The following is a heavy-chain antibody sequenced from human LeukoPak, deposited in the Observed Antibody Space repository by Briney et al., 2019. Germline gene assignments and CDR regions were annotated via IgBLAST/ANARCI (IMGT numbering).Heavy chain of an antibody. D-gene: IGHD3-10*01. CDR2: IKQDGSEK. CDR3: ARHSGSGSYYTDNFDF. V-gene: IGHV3-7*01. Sequence: GGSLRLSCEGSGFTFMNFWMSWVRQAPGKGLEWVANIKQDGSEKYYVDSVKGRFTISRDNAKNSLYLQMISLRDEDTAVYFCARHSGSGSYYTDNFDFWGQGTLVTVSS. CDR1: GFTFMNFW. J-gene: IGHJ4*02.